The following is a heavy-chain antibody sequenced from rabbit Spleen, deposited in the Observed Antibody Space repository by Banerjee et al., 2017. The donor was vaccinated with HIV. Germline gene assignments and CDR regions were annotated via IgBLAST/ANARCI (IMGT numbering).Heavy chain of an antibody. V-gene: IGHV1S40*01. Sequence: QSLEESGGDLVKPGASLTLTCTASGFSFSYSDYMCWVRRPPGKGPEWIACIGAGISYTIYYATWAKGRFTISKTSSTTVTLQMTSLTAADTATYFCARDSGTSFSSYGMDLWGPGTLVTVS. CDR1: GFSFSYSDY. CDR3: ARDSGTSFSSYGMDL. CDR2: IGAGISYTI. D-gene: IGHD8-1*01. J-gene: IGHJ6*01.